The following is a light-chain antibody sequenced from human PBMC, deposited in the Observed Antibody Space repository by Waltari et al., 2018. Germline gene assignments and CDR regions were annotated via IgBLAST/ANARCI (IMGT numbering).Light chain of an antibody. CDR1: NSNIGNNY. CDR3: AAWDDSLSGWL. Sequence: QSVLTQPPSASGTPGQGVTISCSGSNSNIGNNYVSWYQQLPGTAPKLLIYRDNERPSGVPDQFSGPKSVTSAALAISGLRSDNEADYYCAAWDDSLSGWLFGGGTKLTVL. J-gene: IGLJ3*02. CDR2: RDN. V-gene: IGLV1-47*01.